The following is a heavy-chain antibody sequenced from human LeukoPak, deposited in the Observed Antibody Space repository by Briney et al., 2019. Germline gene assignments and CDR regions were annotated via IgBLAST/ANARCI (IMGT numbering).Heavy chain of an antibody. J-gene: IGHJ4*02. CDR1: GLTFRDYD. Sequence: GGSLRLSCAVSGLTFRDYDINWVRQAPGKGLEWVSYISGSGSTIYYADSVRGRFTISRDNAKNSLYLQMNSLRAEDTAVYYCARLGSSAMVYGNLDYWGQGTLVTVSS. D-gene: IGHD5-18*01. V-gene: IGHV3-48*03. CDR2: ISGSGSTI. CDR3: ARLGSSAMVYGNLDY.